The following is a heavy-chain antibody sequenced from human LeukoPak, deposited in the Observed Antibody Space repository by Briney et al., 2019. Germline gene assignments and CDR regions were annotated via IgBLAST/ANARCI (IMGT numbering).Heavy chain of an antibody. J-gene: IGHJ5*02. Sequence: SETLSLTCTVSGGSISSYYWSWIRQPPGKGLEWIGYIYYSGSTNYNPSLKSRVTISVDTSKNQFSLKLSSVTAADTAVYYCARARIGGSNPTFDPWGQGTLVTVSS. CDR3: ARARIGGSNPTFDP. CDR2: IYYSGST. CDR1: GGSISSYY. D-gene: IGHD4-23*01. V-gene: IGHV4-59*01.